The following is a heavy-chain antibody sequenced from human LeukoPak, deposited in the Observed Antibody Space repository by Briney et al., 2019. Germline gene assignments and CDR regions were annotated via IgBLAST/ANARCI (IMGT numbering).Heavy chain of an antibody. CDR1: GGSITSYY. CDR3: ARDKVPGDY. CDR2: IHYSGST. V-gene: IGHV4-59*01. Sequence: SETLSLTCTVSGGSITSYYWSWIRQPPGKGLEWIGYIHYSGSTDYNPSLKSQVTISVDTSKNQFSLNLRSVTAADTAVYYCARDKVPGDYWGQGTLVTVSS. J-gene: IGHJ4*02.